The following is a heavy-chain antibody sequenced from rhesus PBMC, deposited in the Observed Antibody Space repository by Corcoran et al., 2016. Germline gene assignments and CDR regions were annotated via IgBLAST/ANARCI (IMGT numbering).Heavy chain of an antibody. CDR2: MGGSSGST. J-gene: IGHJ4*01. V-gene: IGHV4-165*02. Sequence: QVQLQESGPGLVKPSETLSLTCAVSGGSLSGYYWKWIRQPPGTGLEWIGYMGGSSGSTYYNPSLKSRVTISTDTSKNQFSLKLSSVTAADTAVYYCARAKLGSTVTPDYWGQGVLVTVSS. CDR1: GGSLSGYY. CDR3: ARAKLGSTVTPDY. D-gene: IGHD4-23*01.